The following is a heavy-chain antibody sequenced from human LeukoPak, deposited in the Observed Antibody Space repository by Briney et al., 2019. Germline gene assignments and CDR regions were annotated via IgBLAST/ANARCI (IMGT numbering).Heavy chain of an antibody. Sequence: GESLKISCKGSGYSFTNYWIGWVRQMPGKGLEWLGIIYPGDSDTRYNPSFEGQVTNSADKSIRTAYLQWSSLKASDTAMYYCARRYTSSEIFDYWGQGTLVTVSS. J-gene: IGHJ4*02. D-gene: IGHD6-19*01. CDR2: IYPGDSDT. V-gene: IGHV5-51*01. CDR3: ARRYTSSEIFDY. CDR1: GYSFTNYW.